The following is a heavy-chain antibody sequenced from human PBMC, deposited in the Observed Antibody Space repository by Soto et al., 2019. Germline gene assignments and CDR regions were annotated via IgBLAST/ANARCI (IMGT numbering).Heavy chain of an antibody. Sequence: ASVEVSCRASGYTFTGYYMHWVRQAPGQGLEWMGWINPNSGGTNYAQKFQGRVTMTRDTSISTAYMELSRLRSDDTAVYYCARGPLERIKLALRYWGQGTLVTVSS. V-gene: IGHV1-2*02. CDR1: GYTFTGYY. CDR3: ARGPLERIKLALRY. J-gene: IGHJ4*02. CDR2: INPNSGGT.